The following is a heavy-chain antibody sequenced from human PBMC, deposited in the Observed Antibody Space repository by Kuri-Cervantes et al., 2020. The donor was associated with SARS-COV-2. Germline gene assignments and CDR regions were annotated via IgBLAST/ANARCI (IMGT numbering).Heavy chain of an antibody. Sequence: ASVKVSCKASGYTFTSNFLHWVRQAPGQGLEWTGAINPSGGVTNYARKFQGRVTMTRDTSTSTVYMELSSLTSEDTAVYYCAKVESSSWRQFDFWGQGTLVTVSS. CDR3: AKVESSSWRQFDF. J-gene: IGHJ4*02. V-gene: IGHV1-46*01. D-gene: IGHD6-13*01. CDR2: INPSGGVT. CDR1: GYTFTSNF.